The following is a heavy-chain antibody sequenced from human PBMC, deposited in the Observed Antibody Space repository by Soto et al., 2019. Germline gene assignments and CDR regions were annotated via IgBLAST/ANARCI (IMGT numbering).Heavy chain of an antibody. CDR1: GGSISSNH. V-gene: IGHV4-59*01. J-gene: IGHJ4*02. Sequence: LSLTCTVSGGSISSNHWTWIRQPPGKGLEWIGYVYNSGSTNYNPSLKSRVTISEDTSKSQFSLKVNSMTAADTAVYYCARYRREAVAGYTLDNWGPGILVTVSS. CDR2: VYNSGST. D-gene: IGHD6-13*01. CDR3: ARYRREAVAGYTLDN.